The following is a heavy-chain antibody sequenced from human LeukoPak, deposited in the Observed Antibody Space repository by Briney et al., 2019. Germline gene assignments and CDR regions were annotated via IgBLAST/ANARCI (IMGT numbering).Heavy chain of an antibody. CDR1: GFTFSSYS. CDR3: ARTPVLLWFGEFEDY. CDR2: ISSSSSYI. D-gene: IGHD3-10*01. Sequence: GGPLRLSCAASGFTFSSYSMNWVRQAPGKGLEWVSSISSSSSYIYYADSVKGRFTISRDNAKNSLYLQMNSLRAEDTAVYYCARTPVLLWFGEFEDYWGQGTLVTVSS. J-gene: IGHJ4*02. V-gene: IGHV3-21*01.